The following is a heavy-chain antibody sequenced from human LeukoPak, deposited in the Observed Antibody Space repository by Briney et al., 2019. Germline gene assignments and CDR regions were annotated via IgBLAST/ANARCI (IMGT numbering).Heavy chain of an antibody. D-gene: IGHD3-10*01. CDR2: IYYSGST. Sequence: PSETLSLTCTVSGGSISSSSYYWGWIRQPPGKGLEWIGSIYYSGSTYYNPSLKSRVTISVDTSKNQFSLKLSSVTAADTAVYYCARVHYGSGSYYYYYYMDVWGKGTTVTVSS. CDR3: ARVHYGSGSYYYYYYMDV. CDR1: GGSISSSSYY. J-gene: IGHJ6*03. V-gene: IGHV4-39*07.